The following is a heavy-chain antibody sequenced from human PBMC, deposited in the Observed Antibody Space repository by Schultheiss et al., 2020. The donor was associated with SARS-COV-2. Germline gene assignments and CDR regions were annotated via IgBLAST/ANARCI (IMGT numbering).Heavy chain of an antibody. CDR1: GFSLSTSGVG. V-gene: IGHV2-5*02. D-gene: IGHD3-3*01. Sequence: SGPTLVKPTQTLTLTCTFSGFSLSTSGVGVGWIRQPPGKALEWLALIYWDDDKRYSPSLKSRLTITKDTSKNQVVLTMTNMDPVDTATYYCAHSDYDFWSGHDGAWFDPWGQGTLVTVSS. J-gene: IGHJ5*02. CDR2: IYWDDDK. CDR3: AHSDYDFWSGHDGAWFDP.